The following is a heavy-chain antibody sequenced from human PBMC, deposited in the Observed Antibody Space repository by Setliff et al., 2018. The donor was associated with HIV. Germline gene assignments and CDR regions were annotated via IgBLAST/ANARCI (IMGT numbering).Heavy chain of an antibody. Sequence: SVKVSCKASGGTFSSYGISWVRQAPGQGLEWMGGIVPIPIFGTTKYAQKFQGRLTMTTDTSTSTAYMELGSLRSDDTAVYYCVRAYGSGYYWRFVAFDHWGQGTLVTVS. V-gene: IGHV1-69*05. J-gene: IGHJ4*02. D-gene: IGHD3-10*01. CDR2: IVPIPIFGTT. CDR3: VRAYGSGYYWRFVAFDH. CDR1: GGTFSSYG.